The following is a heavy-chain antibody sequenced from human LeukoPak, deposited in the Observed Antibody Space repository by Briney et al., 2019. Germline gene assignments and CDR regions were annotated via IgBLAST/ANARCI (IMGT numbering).Heavy chain of an antibody. Sequence: GGSLRLSCVASGFTFSNYWMTWVRQAPGKGLEWVANIKQDGSEKYFVDSVRGRFTISRDNAKDSLCLQMNSLRAEDTAVYYCARDVTDLDYWGQGTLVTVSS. D-gene: IGHD1-20*01. V-gene: IGHV3-7*01. CDR2: IKQDGSEK. CDR3: ARDVTDLDY. J-gene: IGHJ4*02. CDR1: GFTFSNYW.